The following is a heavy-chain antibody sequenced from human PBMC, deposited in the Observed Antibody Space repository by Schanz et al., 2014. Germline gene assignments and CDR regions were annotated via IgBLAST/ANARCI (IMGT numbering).Heavy chain of an antibody. D-gene: IGHD3-10*01. Sequence: EVQLLESGGGLVQPGGSLRLSCATSGLTFTSAWMSWVRQAPGKGLEWVGRIKGKTDGGTADYAAPMKGRFTISRYNTKNTVYIQMNSLRAEDTAVYYCAKERFRELSDFDIWGQGTMVTGSS. CDR2: IKGKTDGGTA. CDR3: AKERFRELSDFDI. V-gene: IGHV3-15*01. J-gene: IGHJ3*02. CDR1: GLTFTSAW.